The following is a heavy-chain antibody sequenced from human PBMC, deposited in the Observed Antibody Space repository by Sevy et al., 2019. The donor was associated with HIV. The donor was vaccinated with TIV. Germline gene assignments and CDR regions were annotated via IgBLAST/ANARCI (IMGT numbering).Heavy chain of an antibody. Sequence: GGSLRLSCAASGLSVSDNYMNWVRQAPGKGLEWVSSISSISSYIYYADSVKGRFTISRDNAKNSLYLQMNSLRAEDTALYYCARDGDEEYFQNWGQGTLVTVSS. D-gene: IGHD7-27*01. CDR2: ISSISSYI. CDR3: ARDGDEEYFQN. J-gene: IGHJ1*01. CDR1: GLSVSDNY. V-gene: IGHV3-21*01.